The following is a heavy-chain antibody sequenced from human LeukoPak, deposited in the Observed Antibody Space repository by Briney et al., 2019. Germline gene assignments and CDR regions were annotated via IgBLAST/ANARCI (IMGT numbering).Heavy chain of an antibody. V-gene: IGHV4-31*03. CDR1: GGSISSGGYY. D-gene: IGHD6-13*01. J-gene: IGHJ6*02. CDR3: ANLSWGSSWYAYYYYGMDV. CDR2: IYYSGST. Sequence: KPSETLSLTCTVSGGSISSGGYYWSWIRQHPGKGLEWIGYIYYSGSTYYNPSLKSRVTISVDTSKNQFSLKLSSVTAADTAVYYCANLSWGSSWYAYYYYGMDVWGQGTTVTVSS.